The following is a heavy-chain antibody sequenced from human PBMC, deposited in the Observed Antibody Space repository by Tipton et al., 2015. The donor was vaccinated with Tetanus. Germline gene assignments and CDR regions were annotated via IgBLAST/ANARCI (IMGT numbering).Heavy chain of an antibody. CDR1: GASISSSRYF. CDR2: IYYSGDT. CDR3: ARDQGGGRVARLNWFGP. J-gene: IGHJ5*02. D-gene: IGHD3-16*01. Sequence: TLSLTCSVSGASISSSRYFWNWVRQYPGKGLEWIGYIYYSGDTYINPSLKSRVTISVDTSNNQFSLRLRSVTAADTAVYYCARDQGGGRVARLNWFGPWGQGALVTVSS. V-gene: IGHV4-31*03.